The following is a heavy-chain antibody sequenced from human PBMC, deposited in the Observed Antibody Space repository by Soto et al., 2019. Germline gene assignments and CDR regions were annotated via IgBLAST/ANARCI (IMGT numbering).Heavy chain of an antibody. CDR2: LSYAGDT. J-gene: IGHJ4*02. CDR1: GFTLSTYD. CDR3: AREAGYHGTIGQQLPDC. D-gene: IGHD6-13*01. Sequence: GGSLRLSCAASGFTLSTYDMHWVRQATGKGLEWVAALSYAGDTYYPGSVKGRFTVSRESAKNSLYLQMNSLRAEDTAVYYCAREAGYHGTIGQQLPDCWGQGIMVTVSS. V-gene: IGHV3-13*01.